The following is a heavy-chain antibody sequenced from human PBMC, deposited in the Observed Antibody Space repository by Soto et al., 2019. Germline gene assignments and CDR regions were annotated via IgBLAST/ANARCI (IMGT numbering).Heavy chain of an antibody. J-gene: IGHJ4*02. CDR1: GDSIRDYFY. Sequence: QVQLQGSGPGQVKPSETLSLTYTVSGDSIRDYFYWSWIRQPAGKGLEWLVRIYTDGTTKYNPSLKSRVTRALDKSKNQFSLRLSSVTAADTAVYYFAREVRGGFTGIFDQWGRGSRVTVSS. CDR3: AREVRGGFTGIFDQ. D-gene: IGHD2-15*01. V-gene: IGHV4-4*07. CDR2: IYTDGTT.